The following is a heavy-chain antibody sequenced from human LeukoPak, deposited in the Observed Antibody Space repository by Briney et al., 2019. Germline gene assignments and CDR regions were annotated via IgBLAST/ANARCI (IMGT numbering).Heavy chain of an antibody. D-gene: IGHD7-27*01. J-gene: IGHJ6*02. Sequence: ASVMVSCKVSGYTSPFYGITWVRQAPGQGLEWMGWISGYNGNTNYAQKVQGRVTMTTDTSTSTAYMELRSLRSDDSAVYYCARDRNWDYFGLDVWGQGTTVTVSS. V-gene: IGHV1-18*01. CDR3: ARDRNWDYFGLDV. CDR1: GYTSPFYG. CDR2: ISGYNGNT.